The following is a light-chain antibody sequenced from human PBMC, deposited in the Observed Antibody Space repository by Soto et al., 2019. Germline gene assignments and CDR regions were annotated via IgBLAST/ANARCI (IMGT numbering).Light chain of an antibody. CDR1: HRVSSSY. CDR2: GAS. Sequence: EIVLTQSPGTLSLSPGARSTPSCRASHRVSSSYLAWYQKKPGQHPKILIYGASSRATGIPDRFSGSGSGTDFNLTISRLEPEDVAVYYCQQYGSSPVTFGQGTRLEIK. CDR3: QQYGSSPVT. V-gene: IGKV3-20*01. J-gene: IGKJ5*01.